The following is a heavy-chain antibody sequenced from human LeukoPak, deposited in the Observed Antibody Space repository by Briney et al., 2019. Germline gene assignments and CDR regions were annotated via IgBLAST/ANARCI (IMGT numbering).Heavy chain of an antibody. V-gene: IGHV4-38-2*02. CDR2: IYHRGST. Sequence: SETLSLTCTVSGYSISNGYYWGWIRQPPGKGLEWVGGIYHRGSTYYNPSLTSRVTISLDRSKKKFSLKLTSVTAADTAVYFCARGAEYYAIWRGYAGYSDYWGQGISVTVSS. CDR1: GYSISNGYY. J-gene: IGHJ4*02. D-gene: IGHD3-3*01. CDR3: ARGAEYYAIWRGYAGYSDY.